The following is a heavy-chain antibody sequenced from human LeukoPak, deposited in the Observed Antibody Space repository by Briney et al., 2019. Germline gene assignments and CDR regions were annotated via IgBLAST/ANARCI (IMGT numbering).Heavy chain of an antibody. D-gene: IGHD6-19*01. CDR3: ARLPAPSGWFYFDP. J-gene: IGHJ5*02. CDR2: IKQDGNDK. Sequence: LAGGSLRLSCVASGFSFGKYWMSWVRQAPGKGLEWVANIKQDGNDKYYVDSVKGRFTISRDNAKSSLYLQMNSLRAEDTAVYYCARLPAPSGWFYFDPWGQGTLVTVSS. CDR1: GFSFGKYW. V-gene: IGHV3-7*01.